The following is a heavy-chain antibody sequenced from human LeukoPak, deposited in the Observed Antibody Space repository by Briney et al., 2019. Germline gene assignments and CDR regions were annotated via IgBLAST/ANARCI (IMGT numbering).Heavy chain of an antibody. Sequence: PSETLSLTCAVYGGSFSGYYWSWIRQPPGKGLEWIGEINHSGSTNYNPSLKSRVTISVDTSKNQFSLKLSSVTAADTAVYYCAREVRRDGFDIWGQGTMVTVSS. J-gene: IGHJ3*02. V-gene: IGHV4-34*01. CDR1: GGSFSGYY. CDR2: INHSGST. CDR3: AREVRRDGFDI.